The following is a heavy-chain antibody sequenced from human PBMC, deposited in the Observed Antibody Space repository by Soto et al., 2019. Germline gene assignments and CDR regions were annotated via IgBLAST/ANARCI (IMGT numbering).Heavy chain of an antibody. CDR1: GGSISSYY. V-gene: IGHV4-59*08. Sequence: PSETLSLTCTVSGGSISSYYWSWIRQPPGKGLEWIGYIYYSGSTNYNPSLKSRVTISVDTSKNQFSLKLSSVTAADTAVYYCARGRYPDYYYYYYMDVCGKGTTVTVSS. CDR2: IYYSGST. J-gene: IGHJ6*03. D-gene: IGHD3-16*02. CDR3: ARGRYPDYYYYYYMDV.